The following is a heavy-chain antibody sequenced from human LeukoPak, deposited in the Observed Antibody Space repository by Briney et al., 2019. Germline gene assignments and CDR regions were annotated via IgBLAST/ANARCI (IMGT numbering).Heavy chain of an antibody. J-gene: IGHJ4*02. CDR2: ISVSGGTT. V-gene: IGHV3-23*01. CDR1: GFTFSNYA. D-gene: IGHD3-10*01. Sequence: GGSLRLSCAASGFTFSNYAMTWVGQAPGKGLNWVSTISVSGGTTYYAASVKGRFTISRDNSRTPLYLQMNSLRTEDTAVYYCARDFYASGSYYFDYWGQGTLVTVSS. CDR3: ARDFYASGSYYFDY.